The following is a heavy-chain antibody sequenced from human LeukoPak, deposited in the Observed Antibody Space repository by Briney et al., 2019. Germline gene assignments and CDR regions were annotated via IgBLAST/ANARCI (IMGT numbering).Heavy chain of an antibody. V-gene: IGHV1-69*13. D-gene: IGHD5-24*01. CDR2: IIPVFGSA. J-gene: IGHJ5*02. Sequence: SVKVSCKASGYTFTGYYMHWVRQAPGQGLEWMGGIIPVFGSANYAQNFQGRVTITADESTSTAYVELTSLTSEDTAVYYCARGPGVATSHNWFDPWGQGTLVTVSS. CDR1: GYTFTGYY. CDR3: ARGPGVATSHNWFDP.